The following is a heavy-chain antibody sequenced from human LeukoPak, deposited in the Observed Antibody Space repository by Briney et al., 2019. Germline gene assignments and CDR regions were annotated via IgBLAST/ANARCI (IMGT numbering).Heavy chain of an antibody. V-gene: IGHV3-30*02. CDR1: GFTFSSYG. CDR2: IRYDGSNK. Sequence: GGSLRLSCAASGFTFSSYGMHWVRQAPGKGLEWVAFIRYDGSNKYYADSVKGRFTISRDNSKNTLYLQMNSLRAEDTAVYYCARELGYSYGRGYAFDIWGQGTMVTVSS. J-gene: IGHJ3*02. CDR3: ARELGYSYGRGYAFDI. D-gene: IGHD5-18*01.